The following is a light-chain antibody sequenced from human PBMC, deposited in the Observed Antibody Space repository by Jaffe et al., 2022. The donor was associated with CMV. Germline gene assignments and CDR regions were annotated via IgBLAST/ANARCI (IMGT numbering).Light chain of an antibody. CDR1: QDITYF. Sequence: QLTQSPSSLSASVGDRVTITCRASQDITYFLAWYQQKLGKAPKLLIYAASALQSGVPSRFSGSGSGTDFTLTISSLQPDDFATYYCQQLDNFPLTFGGGTKVEI. CDR2: AAS. J-gene: IGKJ4*01. V-gene: IGKV1-9*01. CDR3: QQLDNFPLT.